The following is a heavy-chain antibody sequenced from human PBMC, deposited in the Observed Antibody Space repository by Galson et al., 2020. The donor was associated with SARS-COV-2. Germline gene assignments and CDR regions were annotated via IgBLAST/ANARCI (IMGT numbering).Heavy chain of an antibody. CDR3: ARGTARKGFYTNRKYYFDF. CDR1: GGTFSDHF. J-gene: IGHJ4*02. V-gene: IGHV4-34*01. Sequence: SETLSLTCAVSGGTFSDHFWTWIRQPPGKGLEWIGEINHSGTTNYNPSLKSRITISLATSKSQFSLKLTSVTAADTAVYYCARGTARKGFYTNRKYYFDFWGQGALVTVSS. D-gene: IGHD2-2*02. CDR2: INHSGTT.